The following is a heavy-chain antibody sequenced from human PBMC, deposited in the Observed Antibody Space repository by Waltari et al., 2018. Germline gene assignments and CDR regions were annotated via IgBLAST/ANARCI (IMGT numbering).Heavy chain of an antibody. J-gene: IGHJ3*02. V-gene: IGHV3-9*01. CDR2: ISWNSGSI. CDR3: AKEFLGAFDI. Sequence: EVQLVESGGGLVQPGRSLRLSCAASGFTFDDYAMHWVRQAPGKGLEWVSGISWNSGSIGYADSVKGRFTISRDNAKNSLYLQMNSLRAEDTALYYCAKEFLGAFDIWGQGTMVTVSS. CDR1: GFTFDDYA.